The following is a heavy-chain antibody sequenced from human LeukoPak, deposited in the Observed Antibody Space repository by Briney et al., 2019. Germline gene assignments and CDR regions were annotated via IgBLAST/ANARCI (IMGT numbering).Heavy chain of an antibody. J-gene: IGHJ4*02. D-gene: IGHD3-3*01. Sequence: GGSLRLSCAASGFTFSSYAMSWVRQAPGKGLEWVSAISGSGGSTYYADSVKGRFTISRDNSKNTLYLQLNSLRAEDTAVYYCAKSPYDFWSGYLFPYYWGPGTLVTVSS. CDR1: GFTFSSYA. CDR2: ISGSGGST. CDR3: AKSPYDFWSGYLFPYY. V-gene: IGHV3-23*01.